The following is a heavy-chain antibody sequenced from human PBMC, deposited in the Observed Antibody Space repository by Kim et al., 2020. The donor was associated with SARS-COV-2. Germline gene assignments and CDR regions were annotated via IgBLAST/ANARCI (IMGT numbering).Heavy chain of an antibody. J-gene: IGHJ6*02. Sequence: GRFTISRENAKNTLYLQMNSLRAEDTAVYYCARRPYYYGSGRYYYYGMDVWGQGTTVTVSS. V-gene: IGHV3-74*01. D-gene: IGHD3-10*01. CDR3: ARRPYYYGSGRYYYYGMDV.